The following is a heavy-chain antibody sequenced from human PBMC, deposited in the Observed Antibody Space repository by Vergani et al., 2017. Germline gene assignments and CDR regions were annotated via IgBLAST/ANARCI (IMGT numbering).Heavy chain of an antibody. D-gene: IGHD2-15*01. J-gene: IGHJ3*02. CDR1: GGSISSSNW. CDR3: ATRRYRLLDAFDI. CDR2: IYHSGST. V-gene: IGHV4-4*02. Sequence: QVQLQESGPGLVKPSGTLSLTCAVSGGSISSSNWWSWVRQPPGKGLEWIGEIYHSGSTNYNPSLKSRVTISVDTSKNQFSLKLRSVTAADTAVYYCATRRYRLLDAFDIWGQGTMVTVSS.